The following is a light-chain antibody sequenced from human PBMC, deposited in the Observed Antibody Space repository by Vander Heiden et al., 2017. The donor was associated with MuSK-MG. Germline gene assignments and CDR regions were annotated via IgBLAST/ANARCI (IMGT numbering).Light chain of an antibody. CDR1: QSLLHSNGYNY. CDR3: MQALQFPRT. V-gene: IGKV2-28*01. CDR2: LVS. Sequence: DIVMTQSPLSLPVAPGEPGSISCRSSQSLLHSNGYNYLDWYLQKPGQSPQLLIYLVSTRASGVPDRFSGSGSGTDFTLKISRVEAEDAGVYYCMQALQFPRTFGPGTRVEV. J-gene: IGKJ1*01.